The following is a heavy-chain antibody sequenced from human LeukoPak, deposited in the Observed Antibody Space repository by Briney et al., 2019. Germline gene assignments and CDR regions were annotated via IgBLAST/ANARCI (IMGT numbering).Heavy chain of an antibody. CDR1: VFTFSSHW. J-gene: IGHJ4*02. CDR2: INQDASEK. CDR3: VRVGSSSGIHEY. V-gene: IGHV3-7*01. D-gene: IGHD6-6*01. Sequence: PGGSLRLSCAASVFTFSSHWMSWVRQAPGKRLEWVANINQDASEKYYVGSVKGRFTISRDNAKNSLYLQMNSLRVEDTAVYYCVRVGSSSGIHEYWGQGTLVTVSS.